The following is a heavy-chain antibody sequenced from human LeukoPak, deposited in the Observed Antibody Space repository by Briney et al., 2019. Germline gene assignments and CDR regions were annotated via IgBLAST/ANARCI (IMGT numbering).Heavy chain of an antibody. CDR2: IYYSGST. CDR1: GGSISSYY. Sequence: SETLSLTCTVSGGSISSYYWSWIRQPPGKGLEWIGYIYYSGSTNYNPSLKSRVTLSVDTSKNQFSLKLSSVTAADTAVYFCARDSSSYYDSSGYPSGGIDPWGQGTLVTVSS. CDR3: ARDSSSYYDSSGYPSGGIDP. V-gene: IGHV4-59*12. D-gene: IGHD3-22*01. J-gene: IGHJ5*02.